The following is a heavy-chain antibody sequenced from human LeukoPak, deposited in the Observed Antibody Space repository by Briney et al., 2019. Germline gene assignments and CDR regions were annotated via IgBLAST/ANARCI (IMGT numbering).Heavy chain of an antibody. J-gene: IGHJ4*02. V-gene: IGHV4-59*01. D-gene: IGHD1-26*01. CDR3: ARDQEYSGSYYRYFDF. CDR2: IYSRGLTRGST. CDR1: GGXLSSYY. Sequence: PSETLSLTCTVSGGXLSSYYCSWIRQPPGKGLEWIGYIYSRGLTRGSTNYNPSLKSRVTLSVDTSKNQFSLKLSSVTAADTAVYYCARDQEYSGSYYRYFDFWGQGALVTVSS.